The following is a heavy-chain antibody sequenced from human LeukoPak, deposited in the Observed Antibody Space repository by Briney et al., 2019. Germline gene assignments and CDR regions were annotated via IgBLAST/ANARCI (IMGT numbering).Heavy chain of an antibody. CDR2: ISYDGSNK. V-gene: IGHV3-30-3*01. J-gene: IGHJ4*02. D-gene: IGHD3-16*02. CDR1: GFTFSSYA. Sequence: PGGSLRLSCAASGFTFSSYAMHWVRQAPGKGLEWVAVISYDGSNKYYADSVKGRFTISRGNSKNTLYLQMNSLRAEDTAVYYCARGLSSSYSDYWGQGTLVTVSS. CDR3: ARGLSSSYSDY.